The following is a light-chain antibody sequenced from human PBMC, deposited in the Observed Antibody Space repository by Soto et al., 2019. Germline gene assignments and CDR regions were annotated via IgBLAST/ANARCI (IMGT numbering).Light chain of an antibody. Sequence: VLTQPASVSGTPGQSITISCTGTSSDVGGYKYVSWYQQHPGEAPTLMIYDVSNRPSGVSNRFSGSKSGNTASLTISGLQAEDEADYYCSSYTSSSTMVFGTGTKVTVL. CDR3: SSYTSSSTMV. J-gene: IGLJ1*01. V-gene: IGLV2-14*01. CDR2: DVS. CDR1: SSDVGGYKY.